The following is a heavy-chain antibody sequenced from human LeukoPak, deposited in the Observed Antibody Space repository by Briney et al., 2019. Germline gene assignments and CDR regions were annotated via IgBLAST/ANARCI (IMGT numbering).Heavy chain of an antibody. CDR2: INHSGST. Sequence: PSETLSLTCAVYGGSFSGYYWSWIRQPPGKGLEWIGEINHSGSTNYNPSLKSRVTISVDTSKNQFSLKLSSVTAADMAVYYCARGTVLRYFDWLPPDYWGQGTLVTVSS. D-gene: IGHD3-9*01. CDR1: GGSFSGYY. CDR3: ARGTVLRYFDWLPPDY. J-gene: IGHJ4*02. V-gene: IGHV4-34*01.